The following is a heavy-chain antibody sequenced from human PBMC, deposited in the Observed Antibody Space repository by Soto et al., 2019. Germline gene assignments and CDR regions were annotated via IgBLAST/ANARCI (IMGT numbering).Heavy chain of an antibody. Sequence: SGPTLVNPTQTLPLTCTFPGFSLSTSGMCVSWIRQPPGKALEWLALIDWDDDKYYSTSLKTRLTISKDTSKNQVVLTMTNMDPVDTATYYCARTTYYYDSSGLYYFDYWGQGTLVTVSS. CDR2: IDWDDDK. J-gene: IGHJ4*02. CDR3: ARTTYYYDSSGLYYFDY. V-gene: IGHV2-70*01. D-gene: IGHD3-22*01. CDR1: GFSLSTSGMC.